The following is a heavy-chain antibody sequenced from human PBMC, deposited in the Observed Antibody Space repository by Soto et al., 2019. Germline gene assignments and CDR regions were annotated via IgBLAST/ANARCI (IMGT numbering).Heavy chain of an antibody. D-gene: IGHD3-3*02. V-gene: IGHV4-59*01. Sequence: PSETLSLTCSVSGGSISHYYWSWIRQSPGKGLEWIGYAYYSGSTDYNPSLKSRVTMAVDTSKNQVSLKMNSVPPADTAVYYCARDRSTYGGGGTGEVKENWFDPWGPGTLVTVSS. CDR2: AYYSGST. J-gene: IGHJ5*02. CDR1: GGSISHYY. CDR3: ARDRSTYGGGGTGEVKENWFDP.